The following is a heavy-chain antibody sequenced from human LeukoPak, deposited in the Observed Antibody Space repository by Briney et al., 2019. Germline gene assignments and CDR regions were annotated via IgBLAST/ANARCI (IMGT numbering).Heavy chain of an antibody. V-gene: IGHV3-33*01. CDR3: AREGRMIAAFDI. CDR2: IWYDGSNK. Sequence: GRSLRLSCAASGFTFSSYGMHWVRQAPGEGLEWVAVIWYDGSNKYYADSVKGRFTISRDNSKNTLYLQMNSLRAEDTAVYYCAREGRMIAAFDIWGQGTMVTVSS. J-gene: IGHJ3*02. D-gene: IGHD3-22*01. CDR1: GFTFSSYG.